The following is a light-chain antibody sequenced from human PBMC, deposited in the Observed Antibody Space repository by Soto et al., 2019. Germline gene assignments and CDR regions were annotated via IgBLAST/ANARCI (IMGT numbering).Light chain of an antibody. J-gene: IGKJ1*01. Sequence: DIPMTQSPSTLSGSVGDRVTITCRASQTISSWLAWYQQKPGKAPKLLIYKASTLKSGVPSRFSGCVSGTGFTLAVSGLQPDDFATYCGQRCNSYSEAFGQGTKVELK. CDR2: KAS. CDR1: QTISSW. V-gene: IGKV1-5*03. CDR3: QRCNSYSEA.